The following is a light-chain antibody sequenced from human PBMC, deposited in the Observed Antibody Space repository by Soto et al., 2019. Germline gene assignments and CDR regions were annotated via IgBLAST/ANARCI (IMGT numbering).Light chain of an antibody. J-gene: IGLJ2*01. CDR2: SNN. V-gene: IGLV1-44*01. CDR1: SSNIGSNT. Sequence: QPVPTQPPSASGTPGQRVTISCSGSSSNIGSNTVNWYQQLPGTAPKLLIYSNNQRPSGVPDRFSGSKSGTSASLAISGLQSEDEADYYCAAWDDSLNGLVVFGGGTQLTVL. CDR3: AAWDDSLNGLVV.